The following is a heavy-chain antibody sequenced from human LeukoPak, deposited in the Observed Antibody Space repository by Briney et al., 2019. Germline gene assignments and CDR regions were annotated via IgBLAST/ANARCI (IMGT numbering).Heavy chain of an antibody. J-gene: IGHJ4*02. V-gene: IGHV4-39*01. CDR3: ARQPAVQLWSYYFDY. D-gene: IGHD5-18*01. Sequence: SETLSLTCTVSGDSISSSSSYWGWLRQPPGEGLEWIGSIYYSGSTYYNTSLKSRVTISVYTSKNQFSLRLNSVTAADTAVYYCARQPAVQLWSYYFDYWGQGTLVTVSS. CDR1: GDSISSSSSY. CDR2: IYYSGST.